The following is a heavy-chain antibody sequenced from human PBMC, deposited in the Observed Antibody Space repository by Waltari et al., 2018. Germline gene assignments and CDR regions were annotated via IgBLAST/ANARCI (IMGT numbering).Heavy chain of an antibody. Sequence: GFTFSSYEMNWVRQAPGTGLEWVSYISSSGSTIYYADSVKGRFTISRDNAKNSLYLQMNSLRAEDTAVYYCAREIGSSGWYGNYYYYGMDVWGKGTTVTVSS. D-gene: IGHD6-19*01. CDR1: GFTFSSYE. CDR2: ISSSGSTI. J-gene: IGHJ6*04. CDR3: AREIGSSGWYGNYYYYGMDV. V-gene: IGHV3-48*03.